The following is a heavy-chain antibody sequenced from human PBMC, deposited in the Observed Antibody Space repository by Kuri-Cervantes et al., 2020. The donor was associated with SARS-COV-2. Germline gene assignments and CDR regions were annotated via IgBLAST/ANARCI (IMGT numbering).Heavy chain of an antibody. CDR1: GFTFSSYA. D-gene: IGHD6-13*01. CDR2: ISGSGGST. Sequence: GGSLRLSCAASGFTFSSYAMSWVRQAPGKGLEWVSAISGSGGSTYYADSVKGRFTISRDNSKNTPYLQMNSLRAEDTAVYYCANDWGHIAAAGPFDYWGQGTLVTVSS. J-gene: IGHJ4*02. CDR3: ANDWGHIAAAGPFDY. V-gene: IGHV3-23*01.